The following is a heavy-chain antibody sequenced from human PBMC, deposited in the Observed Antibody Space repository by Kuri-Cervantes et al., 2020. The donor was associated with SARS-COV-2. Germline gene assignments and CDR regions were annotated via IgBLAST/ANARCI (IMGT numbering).Heavy chain of an antibody. V-gene: IGHV3-7*01. D-gene: IGHD6-19*01. CDR3: AREQWLELDAFDI. Sequence: LQLTCAASGFSFSMFWMSWVRQAPGKGLEWVANIKKDGSEKYYVDPVKGRFTISRDNAKNSLYLQMNSLRAEDTAVYYCAREQWLELDAFDIWGQGTMVTVSS. CDR2: IKKDGSEK. CDR1: GFSFSMFW. J-gene: IGHJ3*02.